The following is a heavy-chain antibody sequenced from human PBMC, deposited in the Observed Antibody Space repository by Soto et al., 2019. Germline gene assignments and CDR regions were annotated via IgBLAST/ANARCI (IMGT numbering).Heavy chain of an antibody. CDR3: DRVYAGAWSGNDNSGAFDM. D-gene: IGHD3-3*01. V-gene: IGHV1-46*03. CDR1: GYTFTSYY. Sequence: QVQLVQSGAEVKKPGASVKVSCNASGYTFTSYYIHWVRQAPGQGLEWMGRIYPSGGSTDNAQKFQGRVTMNRDTSTSTVYMELSSLRAEDTAVYCCDRVYAGAWSGNDNSGAFDMWGQGTMVTVSS. J-gene: IGHJ3*02. CDR2: IYPSGGST.